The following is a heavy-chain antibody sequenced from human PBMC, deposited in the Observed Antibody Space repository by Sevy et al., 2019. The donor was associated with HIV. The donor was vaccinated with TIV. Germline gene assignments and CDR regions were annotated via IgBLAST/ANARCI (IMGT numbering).Heavy chain of an antibody. D-gene: IGHD3-10*01. CDR2: ISWDGGST. Sequence: GGSLRLSCAASGFTFDDYTMHWVRQAPGKGLEWVSLISWDGGSTYYADSVKGRFTISRDNSKNSLYLQMNSLRTEDTALYYCARGFLHPDYGSGNLDYWGQGTLVTVSS. CDR3: ARGFLHPDYGSGNLDY. J-gene: IGHJ4*02. V-gene: IGHV3-43*01. CDR1: GFTFDDYT.